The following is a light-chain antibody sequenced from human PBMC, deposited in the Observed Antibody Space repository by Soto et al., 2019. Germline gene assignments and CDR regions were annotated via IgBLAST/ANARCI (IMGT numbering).Light chain of an antibody. Sequence: EIVLTQSPGTLSLSPGERATLSCRASQSVSSSYLACYQQKPGQAPRLLIYGATSTATGIPDSFSGSGSGTDFTLTTSRLEPDDFAVYYCQQYGSTWTFGQGTKVEIK. CDR1: QSVSSSY. V-gene: IGKV3-20*01. J-gene: IGKJ1*01. CDR3: QQYGSTWT. CDR2: GAT.